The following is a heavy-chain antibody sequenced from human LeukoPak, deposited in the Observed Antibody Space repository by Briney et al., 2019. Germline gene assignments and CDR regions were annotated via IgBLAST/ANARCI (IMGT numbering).Heavy chain of an antibody. CDR3: VTERAGAFEI. J-gene: IGHJ3*02. Sequence: PGGSLRLSCAASGFTFSNAWMSWVRQAPGKGLEWVGRIKSISDGGTIDYAAPVKGRFTISRDDTKNTLLLQMNSLKTDDTGIYYCVTERAGAFEIWGQGTMVTVSS. CDR1: GFTFSNAW. CDR2: IKSISDGGTI. V-gene: IGHV3-15*01.